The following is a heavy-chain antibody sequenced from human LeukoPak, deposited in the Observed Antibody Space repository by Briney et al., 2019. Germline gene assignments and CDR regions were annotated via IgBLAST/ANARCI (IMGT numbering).Heavy chain of an antibody. CDR1: GFTFSSYW. CDR2: IKQDGSEK. D-gene: IGHD3-22*01. CDR3: ARGSYYYDSSGYAHAQNFDY. Sequence: GGSLRLSCAASGFTFSSYWMSWVRQAPGKGLEWVANIKQDGSEKYYVDSVKGRFTISRDNAKNSLYLQMNSLRAEDTAVYYCARGSYYYDSSGYAHAQNFDYWGQGTLVTASS. J-gene: IGHJ4*02. V-gene: IGHV3-7*01.